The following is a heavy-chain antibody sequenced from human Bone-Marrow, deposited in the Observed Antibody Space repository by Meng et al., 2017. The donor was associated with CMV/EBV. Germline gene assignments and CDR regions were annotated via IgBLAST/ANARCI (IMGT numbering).Heavy chain of an antibody. CDR2: ISSSSSYI. V-gene: IGHV3-21*01. Sequence: GESLKISCAASGFTFSSYSMNWVRQAPGKGLEWVSSISSSSSYIYYADSVKGRFTISRDNAKNSLYLQMNSLRAEDTAVYYCARRRSTNFVSDYWGQGTLVTVSS. CDR3: ARRRSTNFVSDY. D-gene: IGHD2-2*01. J-gene: IGHJ4*02. CDR1: GFTFSSYS.